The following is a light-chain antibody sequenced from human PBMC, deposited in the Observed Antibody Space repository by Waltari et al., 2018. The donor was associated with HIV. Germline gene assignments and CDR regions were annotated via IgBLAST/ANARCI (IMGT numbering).Light chain of an antibody. CDR2: RSS. J-gene: IGLJ2*01. V-gene: IGLV1-47*01. CDR1: NSNIGSND. Sequence: QSVLTQPPSASGTPGQRVTMSCSGSNSNIGSNDVFWYQQLPGTAPKHLIYRSSPRPSGVPDRFFASKSGTAVSLAISGLRSEDEADYYCATWDDNLSGVLFSGGTRLNVL. CDR3: ATWDDNLSGVL.